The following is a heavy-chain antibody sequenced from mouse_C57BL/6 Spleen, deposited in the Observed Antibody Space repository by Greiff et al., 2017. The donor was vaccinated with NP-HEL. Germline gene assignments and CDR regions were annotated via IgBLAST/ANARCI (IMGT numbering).Heavy chain of an antibody. CDR3: ARRGYYEDYFDY. V-gene: IGHV1-55*01. D-gene: IGHD2-3*01. CDR2: IYPGSGST. J-gene: IGHJ2*01. Sequence: QVQLQQPGAELVKPGASVKMSCKASGYTFTSYWITWVKQRPGQGLEWIGDIYPGSGSTNYNEKFKSKATLTVDTSSSTAYMQLSSLTSEDSAVYYCARRGYYEDYFDYWGQGTTLTVSS. CDR1: GYTFTSYW.